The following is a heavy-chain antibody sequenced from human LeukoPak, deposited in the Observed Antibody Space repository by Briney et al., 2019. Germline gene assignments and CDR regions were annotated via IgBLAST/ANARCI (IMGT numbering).Heavy chain of an antibody. CDR2: IYYRGTP. CDR1: GGSISSSYY. J-gene: IGHJ5*02. CDR3: ASSTLFGAFDP. V-gene: IGHV4-39*01. D-gene: IGHD3-16*01. Sequence: SETLSLTCTVSGGSISSSYYGGWIRQPPGKGLEWIGSIYYRGTPYYNPSLKSRVTISVDTSKNQFSLKLSSVTAAETAVYYCASSTLFGAFDPWGQGTLVTVSS.